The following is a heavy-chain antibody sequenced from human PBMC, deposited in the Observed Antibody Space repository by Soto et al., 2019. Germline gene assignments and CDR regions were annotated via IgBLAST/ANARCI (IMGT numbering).Heavy chain of an antibody. CDR1: GFSLSTSGVG. CDR3: AHRRPPRLLDY. D-gene: IGHD6-6*01. CDR2: IYCDDDK. V-gene: IGHV2-5*02. J-gene: IGHJ4*02. Sequence: QITLKESGPTLVKPTQTLTLTCTFSGFSLSTSGVGVGWIRQPPGKALEWLALIYCDDDKRYSSSLNSRLTITKDTTKTQVVLTMTNMAPVDTATYYCAHRRPPRLLDYWGQGTLVTVSS.